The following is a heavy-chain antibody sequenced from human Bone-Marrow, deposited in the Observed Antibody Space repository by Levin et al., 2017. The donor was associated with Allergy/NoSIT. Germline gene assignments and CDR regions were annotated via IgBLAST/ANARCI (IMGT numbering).Heavy chain of an antibody. Sequence: GASVKVSCKASGYTFTGYYMHWVRQAPGQGLEWMGWINPNSGGTNYAQKFQGRVTMTRDTSISTAYMELSRLRSDDTAVYYCARDDYTVAKGETGFDPWGQGTLVTVSS. CDR1: GYTFTGYY. D-gene: IGHD4-23*01. CDR3: ARDDYTVAKGETGFDP. V-gene: IGHV1-2*02. CDR2: INPNSGGT. J-gene: IGHJ5*02.